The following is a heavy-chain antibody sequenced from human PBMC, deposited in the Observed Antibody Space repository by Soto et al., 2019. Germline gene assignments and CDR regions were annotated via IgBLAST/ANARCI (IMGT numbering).Heavy chain of an antibody. CDR2: ISSSGSTI. Sequence: EVQLLESGGGLVHPGGSLRLSCAASGFTFSDYAMSWVRQAPGKGLEWVSYISSSGSTIYYADSVKGRFTISRDNAKNSLYLQMNSLRAEDTAVYYCARDRRKSASNWFDPWGQGTLVTVSS. CDR3: ARDRRKSASNWFDP. V-gene: IGHV3-48*03. CDR1: GFTFSDYA. J-gene: IGHJ5*02.